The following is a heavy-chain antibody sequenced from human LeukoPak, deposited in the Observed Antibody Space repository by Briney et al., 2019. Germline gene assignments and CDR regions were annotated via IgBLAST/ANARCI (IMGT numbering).Heavy chain of an antibody. J-gene: IGHJ6*02. Sequence: PGGSLRLSCAASGFTFSDYYMSWIRQAPGKGLEWVSYISISGSTIYYAASVKGRFTISRDNANNSLYLQMNSMRAEDTAVYYCAIVRRCSSTSVYGYEGAILLYYGMDVWGQGTTVTVSS. CDR1: GFTFSDYY. D-gene: IGHD2-2*01. CDR2: ISISGSTI. V-gene: IGHV3-11*01. CDR3: AIVRRCSSTSVYGYEGAILLYYGMDV.